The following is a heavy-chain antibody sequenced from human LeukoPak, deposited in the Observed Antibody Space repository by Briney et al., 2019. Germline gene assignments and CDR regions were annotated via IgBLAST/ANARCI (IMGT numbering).Heavy chain of an antibody. J-gene: IGHJ3*02. V-gene: IGHV4-39*01. D-gene: IGHD3-22*01. CDR2: IYYSGST. CDR3: ATPAYYYDSSGYPFISGAFDI. CDR1: GGSISSSSYY. Sequence: SETLSLTCTVSGGSISSSSYYWGWIRQPPGKGLEWIGSIYYSGSTYYNPFLKSRFTISVDTSKNQFSLKLSSVTAADTAVYYCATPAYYYDSSGYPFISGAFDIWGQGTMVTVSS.